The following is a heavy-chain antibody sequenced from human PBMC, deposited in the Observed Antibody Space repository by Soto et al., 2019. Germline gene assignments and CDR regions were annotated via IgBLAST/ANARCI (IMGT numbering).Heavy chain of an antibody. V-gene: IGHV4-31*11. CDR1: GDSINNDNYY. J-gene: IGHJ4*02. CDR2: IFYSGST. Sequence: SETLSLTCAVSGDSINNDNYYWSWIRQLPGKGLEWIGYIFYSGSTYYNPSLKSRLSISVDTSQNQFSLNLSSVTAADTAVYYCARGPTATTDYWGQGILVTVSS. CDR3: ARGPTATTDY. D-gene: IGHD4-17*01.